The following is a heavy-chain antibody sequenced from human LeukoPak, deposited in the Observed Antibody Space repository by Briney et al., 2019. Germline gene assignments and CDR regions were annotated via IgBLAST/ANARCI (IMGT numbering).Heavy chain of an antibody. CDR1: GGTISCGSYY. D-gene: IGHD2-2*01. J-gene: IGHJ5*02. V-gene: IGHV4-61*09. Sequence: SETLSLTCPVSGGTISCGSYYWSWIRQPAGKGLEWIGHIYTSGSTNYNPSLKSQDTISVDTSKNQFSLKLSSVTAADTAVYYCARDREYQLYNWFDPWGQGTLVTVSS. CDR3: ARDREYQLYNWFDP. CDR2: IYTSGST.